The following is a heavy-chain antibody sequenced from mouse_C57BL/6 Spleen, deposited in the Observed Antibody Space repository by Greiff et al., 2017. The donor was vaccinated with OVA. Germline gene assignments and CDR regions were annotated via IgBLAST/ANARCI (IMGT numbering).Heavy chain of an antibody. D-gene: IGHD2-2*01. CDR1: GFTFSDAW. Sequence: EVKLMESGGGLVQPGGSMKLSCAASGFTFSDAWMDWVRQSPEKGLEWVAEIRNKANNHATYYAESVKGRFTISRDDSKSSVYLQMNSLRAEDTGIYYCTMVTGGRFYAMDYWGQGTSVTVSS. CDR2: IRNKANNHAT. CDR3: TMVTGGRFYAMDY. J-gene: IGHJ4*01. V-gene: IGHV6-6*01.